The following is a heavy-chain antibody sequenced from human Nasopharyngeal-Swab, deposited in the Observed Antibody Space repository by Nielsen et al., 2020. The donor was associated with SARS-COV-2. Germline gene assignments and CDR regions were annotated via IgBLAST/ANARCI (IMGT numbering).Heavy chain of an antibody. D-gene: IGHD6-13*01. CDR2: IKQDGSGS. CDR1: GFTFSKFY. V-gene: IGHV3-7*01. J-gene: IGHJ4*02. Sequence: GESLKISCAASGFTFSKFYMSWVRQAAGKGLEWVANIKQDGSGSYYVDSVKGRSTISRDDANNSLYLQMNSLRAGDTGVYYCARGGSSFPFDYWGPGTLVTVSS. CDR3: ARGGSSFPFDY.